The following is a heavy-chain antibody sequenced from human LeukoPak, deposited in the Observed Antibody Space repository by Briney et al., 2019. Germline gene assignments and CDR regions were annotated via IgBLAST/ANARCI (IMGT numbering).Heavy chain of an antibody. J-gene: IGHJ3*02. D-gene: IGHD1-26*01. Sequence: SVKVSCKASGGTFSSYAISWVRQAPGQGLEWMGGIIPIFGTANYAQKFQGRVTITADESTSTAYMELSSLRSEDTAVYYCARAPSPNSGSLIRGAFDIWGQGTMVTVSS. CDR2: IIPIFGTA. CDR1: GGTFSSYA. CDR3: ARAPSPNSGSLIRGAFDI. V-gene: IGHV1-69*13.